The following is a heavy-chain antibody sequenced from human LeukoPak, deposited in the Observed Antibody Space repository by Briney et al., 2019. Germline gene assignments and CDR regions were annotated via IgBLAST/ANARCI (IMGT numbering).Heavy chain of an antibody. CDR2: ISSSGSII. CDR1: GFTFSSYE. CDR3: ARIANYYDSSGR. J-gene: IGHJ4*02. D-gene: IGHD3-22*01. Sequence: PGGSLRLSCAASGFTFSSYEMNWVRQAPGKGLEWVSYISSSGSIIYHADSVKGRFTISRDNAKNSLYLQMNSLRAEDTAVYYCARIANYYDSSGRWGQGTLVTVSS. V-gene: IGHV3-48*03.